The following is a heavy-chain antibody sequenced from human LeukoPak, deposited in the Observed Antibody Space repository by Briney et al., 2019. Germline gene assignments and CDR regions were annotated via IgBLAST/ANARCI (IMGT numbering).Heavy chain of an antibody. D-gene: IGHD4-23*01. CDR3: ASAPVVTWAPDY. CDR1: GGSISSSSYY. Sequence: SETLSLTCTVSGGSISSSSYYWGWIRQPPGKGLEWIGYIYYSGSTYYNPSLKSRVTISVDTSKNQFSLKLSSVTAADTAVYYCASAPVVTWAPDYWGQGTLVTVSS. J-gene: IGHJ4*02. V-gene: IGHV4-30-4*08. CDR2: IYYSGST.